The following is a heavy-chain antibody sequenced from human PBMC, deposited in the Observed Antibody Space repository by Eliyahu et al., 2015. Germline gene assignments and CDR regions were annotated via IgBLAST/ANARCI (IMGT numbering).Heavy chain of an antibody. CDR1: GGSFSGYY. CDR3: ARGEPRYSSGWYGY. J-gene: IGHJ4*02. Sequence: QVQLQQWGAGLLKPSETLSLTCAVYGGSFSGYYWSWIRQPPGKGLEWIGEINHSGSTNYNPSLKSRVTISVDTSKNQFSLKLSSVTAADTAVYYCARGEPRYSSGWYGYWGQGTLVTVSS. CDR2: INHSGST. V-gene: IGHV4-34*01. D-gene: IGHD6-19*01.